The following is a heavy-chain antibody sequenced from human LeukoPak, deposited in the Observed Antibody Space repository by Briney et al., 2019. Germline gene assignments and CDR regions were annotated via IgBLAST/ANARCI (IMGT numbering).Heavy chain of an antibody. CDR2: ISAYNGNT. D-gene: IGHD2-15*01. CDR1: GYTFTTYG. J-gene: IGHJ4*02. CDR3: ARVVLYCSGGSCYLFDY. Sequence: ASVKVSCKASGYTFTTYGIIWVRQAPGQGLEWMRWISAYNGNTNYAQKLQCRVTMTTDTSTSTAYVQLRSLRSDDSAVYYCARVVLYCSGGSCYLFDYWGQGTLVTVSS. V-gene: IGHV1-18*01.